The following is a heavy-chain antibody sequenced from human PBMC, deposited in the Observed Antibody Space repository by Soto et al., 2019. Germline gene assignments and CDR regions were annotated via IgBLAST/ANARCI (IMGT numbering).Heavy chain of an antibody. CDR2: IYYSGST. J-gene: IGHJ5*02. CDR3: ARETFGDYVGYFDP. V-gene: IGHV4-39*07. CDR1: GGSISSSSYY. D-gene: IGHD4-17*01. Sequence: PSETLSLTCTVSGGSISSSSYYWGWIRQPPGKGLEWIGSIYYSGSTYYNPSLKSRVTISVDTSKNQFSLKLSSVTAADTAVYYGARETFGDYVGYFDPWGQGTLVTVS.